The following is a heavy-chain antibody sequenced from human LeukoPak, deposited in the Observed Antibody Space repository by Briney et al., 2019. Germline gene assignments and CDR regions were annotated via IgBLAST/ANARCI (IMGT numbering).Heavy chain of an antibody. CDR2: ITGSGGST. CDR3: TAYDFWSSFDY. D-gene: IGHD3-3*01. V-gene: IGHV3-23*01. J-gene: IGHJ4*02. Sequence: RPGGSLRLSCAASGFTFSNYVMSWVRQAPGKGLEWVSAITGSGGSTYYADSVKGRFTISRENSKNALFLQMNRLRAEDTAVYYCTAYDFWSSFDYWGQGTLVTVSS. CDR1: GFTFSNYV.